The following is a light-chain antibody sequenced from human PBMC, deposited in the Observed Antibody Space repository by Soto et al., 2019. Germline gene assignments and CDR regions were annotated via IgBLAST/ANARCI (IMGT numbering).Light chain of an antibody. CDR2: DAS. Sequence: DIQMTKSPSTLSASVGDRVTITCRASQSIDTWLAWYQQKPKRVPKLLIYDASSLESGVPSRFSGSGSGTEFTLTISSLQPDDFATYYCQQYNSYTWTFGQGTKV. CDR1: QSIDTW. CDR3: QQYNSYTWT. V-gene: IGKV1-5*01. J-gene: IGKJ1*01.